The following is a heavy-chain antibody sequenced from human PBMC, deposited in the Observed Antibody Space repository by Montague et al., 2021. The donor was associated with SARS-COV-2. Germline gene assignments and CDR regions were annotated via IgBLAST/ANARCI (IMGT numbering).Heavy chain of an antibody. J-gene: IGHJ6*03. CDR1: GFTFTRYW. CDR3: TRVGFDPSTYYYFYYYMDV. V-gene: IGHV3-74*01. Sequence: SLRLSCAASGFTFTRYWMSWVRQAPGKGLVWVSRINNDGSKKTYADSVKGRFTISRDNVKNTVYLQMNSLRAEDTAVYYCTRVGFDPSTYYYFYYYMDVWGKGTTVTVSS. D-gene: IGHD2/OR15-2a*01. CDR2: INNDGSKK.